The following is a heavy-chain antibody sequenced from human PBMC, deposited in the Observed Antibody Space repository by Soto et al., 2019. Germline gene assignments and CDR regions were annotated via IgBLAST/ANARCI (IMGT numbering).Heavy chain of an antibody. V-gene: IGHV1-46*01. CDR1: GYTFTSYY. J-gene: IGHJ6*03. Sequence: ASVKVSCKASGYTFTSYYMHWVRQAPGQGLEWMGIINPSGGSTSYAQKLQGRVTMTRDTATSTVYMELSSLRSEDTAVYYCAREGNIAARQFSDYYYYYMDVWGKGTTVTVSS. CDR3: AREGNIAARQFSDYYYYYMDV. CDR2: INPSGGST. D-gene: IGHD6-6*01.